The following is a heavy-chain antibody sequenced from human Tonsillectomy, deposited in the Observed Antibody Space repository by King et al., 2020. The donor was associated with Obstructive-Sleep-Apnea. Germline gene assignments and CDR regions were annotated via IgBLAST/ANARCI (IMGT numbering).Heavy chain of an antibody. CDR2: ISGSGGST. J-gene: IGHJ4*02. CDR1: GFTFSSYA. D-gene: IGHD3-22*01. Sequence: VKLVESGGGLVQPGGSLRLSCAASGFTFSSYAMSWVRQAPGKGLEWVAAISGSGGSTYYADSVKGRFTISRYNSKNTLYLQMNSLRAEDTAVYYCAKAPYDDDSSGYYEYWGQGTLVTVSS. CDR3: AKAPYDDDSSGYYEY. V-gene: IGHV3-23*04.